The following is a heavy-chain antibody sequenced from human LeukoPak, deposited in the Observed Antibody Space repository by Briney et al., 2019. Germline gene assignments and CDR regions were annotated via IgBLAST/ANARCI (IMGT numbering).Heavy chain of an antibody. Sequence: GGSLRLSCAASGFTVSSNYMSWVRQAPGKGLEWVSIIYSGGSTYYADSVKGRFTISRDNSKNTLYLQMNSLRAEDTAVYYCARDHPPFGHSSGYNDYWGQGTLVTVSS. D-gene: IGHD3-22*01. V-gene: IGHV3-53*01. CDR3: ARDHPPFGHSSGYNDY. CDR1: GFTVSSNY. CDR2: IYSGGST. J-gene: IGHJ4*02.